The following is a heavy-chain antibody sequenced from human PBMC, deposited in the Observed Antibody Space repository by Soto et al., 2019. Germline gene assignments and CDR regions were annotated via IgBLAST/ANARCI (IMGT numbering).Heavy chain of an antibody. CDR2: TTYDGGIK. Sequence: PGGSLRLSCAASGFSFSSYGMEWVRLAPGKGLEWVAATTYDGGIKHYVDSVKGRFTISRDNSKNTLYLQMNSLRVEDTATYYCAGAMENPYFYYGLNVCGQGTTVTV. CDR3: AGAMENPYFYYGLNV. D-gene: IGHD3-3*01. J-gene: IGHJ6*02. CDR1: GFSFSSYG. V-gene: IGHV3-30*03.